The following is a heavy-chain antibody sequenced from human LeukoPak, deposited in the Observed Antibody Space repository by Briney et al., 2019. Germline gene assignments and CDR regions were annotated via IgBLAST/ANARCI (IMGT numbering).Heavy chain of an antibody. J-gene: IGHJ6*02. CDR1: GFTFSSYA. V-gene: IGHV3-23*01. CDR3: AKYYDFWSGYYTRDYYYGMDV. CDR2: ISGSGGST. D-gene: IGHD3-3*01. Sequence: GGSLRLSCAASGFTFSSYAMSWVRQAPGKGLEWVSAISGSGGSTYYADSVKGRFTISRDNSKNMLYLQMNSLRAEDTAVYYCAKYYDFWSGYYTRDYYYGMDVRGQGTTVTVSS.